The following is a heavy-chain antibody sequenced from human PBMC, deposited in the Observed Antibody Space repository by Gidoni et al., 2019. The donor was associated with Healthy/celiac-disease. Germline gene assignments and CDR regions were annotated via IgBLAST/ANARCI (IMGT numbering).Heavy chain of an antibody. J-gene: IGHJ4*02. CDR3: ARARWLY. D-gene: IGHD5-12*01. Sequence: EVQLLESGGGEVQHGEYLRLDETASGFAFSSYAISWVRQAPGMGLEWFSAISGSGGSTFCAASVQGRFTISRDNSKNTLYLQMPSLSAEDTAVYYCARARWLYWGQGFLVTVFS. CDR1: GFAFSSYA. V-gene: IGHV3-23*01. CDR2: ISGSGGST.